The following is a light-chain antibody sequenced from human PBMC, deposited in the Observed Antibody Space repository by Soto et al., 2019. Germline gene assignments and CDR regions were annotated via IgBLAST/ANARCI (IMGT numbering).Light chain of an antibody. V-gene: IGKV3-11*01. CDR1: QGVSSY. CDR3: QQRNIWPPVT. Sequence: EIVLTQSPGTLSLSPGERATLSCRASQGVSSYLAWYQQKPGQAPRLLIYDASNRAAGIPARFSGSGSGTDFTLTISSLEPEDSAVYYCQQRNIWPPVTFGQGTRLEIK. J-gene: IGKJ5*01. CDR2: DAS.